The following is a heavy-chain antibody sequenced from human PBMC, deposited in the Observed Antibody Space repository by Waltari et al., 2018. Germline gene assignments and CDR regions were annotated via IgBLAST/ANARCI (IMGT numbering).Heavy chain of an antibody. D-gene: IGHD6-13*01. V-gene: IGHV3-23*01. CDR2: ISGSGGST. Sequence: EVQLLESGGGLVQPGGSLRLSCAASGFTFSSYAMSWVRQAPGQGLEWVSAISGSGGSTYYADSVKGRFTISRDNSKNTLYLQMNSLRAEDTAVYYCANAPIAAAEHYYYYYMDVWGKGTTVTISS. CDR1: GFTFSSYA. CDR3: ANAPIAAAEHYYYYYMDV. J-gene: IGHJ6*03.